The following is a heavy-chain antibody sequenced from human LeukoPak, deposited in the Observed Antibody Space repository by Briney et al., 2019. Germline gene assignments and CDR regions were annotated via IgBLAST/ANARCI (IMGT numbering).Heavy chain of an antibody. V-gene: IGHV3-53*01. CDR3: ARSISAVTVPDPRDAFDI. D-gene: IGHD2/OR15-2a*01. CDR2: ISSGDFT. CDR1: GFTVSSNY. J-gene: IGHJ3*02. Sequence: PGGTLGLSCAASGFTVSSNYMSWVRQAPGKGLEWVSLISSGDFTYYADSVKSRFTISRDNSKNTLYRQMNSLRAEDTAVYYCARSISAVTVPDPRDAFDIWGQGTTVSLYS.